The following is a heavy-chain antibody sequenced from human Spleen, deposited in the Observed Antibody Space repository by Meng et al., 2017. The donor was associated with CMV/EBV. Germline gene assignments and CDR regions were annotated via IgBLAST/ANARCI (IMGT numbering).Heavy chain of an antibody. J-gene: IGHJ6*02. D-gene: IGHD3-10*01. CDR1: GFTFTSYY. CDR3: ARDPYYYGSGRDYYYGMDV. Sequence: ASVKVSCKASGFTFTSYYIHWVRQAPGQGLEWMGMLNPSGLTTTYAQSFQDRVTLTRDTSTSTLYMELSSLRSEDTAVYYCARDPYYYGSGRDYYYGMDVWGQGTTVTVSS. CDR2: LNPSGLTT. V-gene: IGHV1-46*01.